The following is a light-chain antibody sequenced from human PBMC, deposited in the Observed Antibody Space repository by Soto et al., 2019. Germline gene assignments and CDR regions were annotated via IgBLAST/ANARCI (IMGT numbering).Light chain of an antibody. CDR1: QGVSKW. CDR3: QQANSFPLT. V-gene: IGKV1-12*01. CDR2: GAS. J-gene: IGKJ5*01. Sequence: DIQLTQSPSSLSASVGDRVTITCRASQGVSKWLAWYQQKPGKAPILLIHGASSLQSGVPSRFSGSGSGTDFTLTSTSLQPEDIATYDCQQANSFPLTFGQGTRLDIK.